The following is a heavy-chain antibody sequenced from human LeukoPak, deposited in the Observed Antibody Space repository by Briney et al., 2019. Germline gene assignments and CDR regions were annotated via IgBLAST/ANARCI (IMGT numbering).Heavy chain of an antibody. D-gene: IGHD2-2*01. CDR1: GYTFTSYG. J-gene: IGHJ4*02. V-gene: IGHV1-18*01. Sequence: ASVKVSCKASGYTFTSYGISWVRRAPGQGLEWMGWISAYNGNTNYAQKLQGRVTMTTDTSTSTAYMELRSLRSDDTAVYYCARGHEGSTSKLYEFDYWGQGTLVTVSS. CDR3: ARGHEGSTSKLYEFDY. CDR2: ISAYNGNT.